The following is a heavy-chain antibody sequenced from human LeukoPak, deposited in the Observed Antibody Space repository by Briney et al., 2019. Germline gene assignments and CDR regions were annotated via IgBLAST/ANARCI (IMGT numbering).Heavy chain of an antibody. CDR3: AHSQSGSGYDWGLYYYYYYMDV. Sequence: ESGPTLVKPTQTLTLTCTFSGFSLSTSGVGVGWIRQPPGKALEWLALIYWDDDKRYSPSLKSRLTITKDTSKNQVVLTMTNMDPVDTATYYCAHSQSGSGYDWGLYYYYYYMDVWGKGTTVTVSS. J-gene: IGHJ6*03. CDR1: GFSLSTSGVG. V-gene: IGHV2-5*02. D-gene: IGHD5-12*01. CDR2: IYWDDDK.